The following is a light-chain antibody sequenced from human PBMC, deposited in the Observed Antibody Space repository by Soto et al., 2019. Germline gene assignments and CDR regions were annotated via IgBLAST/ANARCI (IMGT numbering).Light chain of an antibody. Sequence: EIVLTQSPGTLSLSPGERATLSCRASQSVSSSYLAWYQQKPGQAPRLLIYRTSNRATGIPDRFSGSGSGTAFTLTISRLEPEDFAVYWCQQYDSSPRTFGQGTKVDIK. CDR2: RTS. CDR1: QSVSSSY. V-gene: IGKV3-20*01. J-gene: IGKJ1*01. CDR3: QQYDSSPRT.